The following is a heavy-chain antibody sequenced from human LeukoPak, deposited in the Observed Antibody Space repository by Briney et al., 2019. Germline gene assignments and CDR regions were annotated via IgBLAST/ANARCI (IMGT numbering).Heavy chain of an antibody. CDR2: IRSKANSYAT. Sequence: GGSLRLSCAASGFTFSGSPMHWVRQASGKGLECVGRIRSKANSYATAYAASVKGRFTISRDDSKNTAYLQMNSLKTEDTAVYYCTRLQSPGAFDIWGRGTMVTVSS. CDR1: GFTFSGSP. V-gene: IGHV3-73*01. CDR3: TRLQSPGAFDI. J-gene: IGHJ3*02.